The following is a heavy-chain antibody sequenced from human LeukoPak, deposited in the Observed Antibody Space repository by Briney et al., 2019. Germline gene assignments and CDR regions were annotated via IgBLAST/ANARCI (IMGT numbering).Heavy chain of an antibody. CDR1: GGSISSSSYY. V-gene: IGHV4-39*07. D-gene: IGHD2-21*01. CDR2: IYYSGST. Sequence: SETLSLTCTVSGGSISSSSYYWGWIRQPPGKGLEWIGSIYYSGSTNYNPSLKSRVTMSVDTSKNQFSLELSSVTAADTAVYYCARDNGLMAISFFDYWGQGTLVTVSS. CDR3: ARDNGLMAISFFDY. J-gene: IGHJ4*02.